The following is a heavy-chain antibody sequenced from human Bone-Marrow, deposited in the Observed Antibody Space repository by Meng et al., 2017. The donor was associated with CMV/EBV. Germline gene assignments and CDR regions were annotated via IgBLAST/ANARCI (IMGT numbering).Heavy chain of an antibody. V-gene: IGHV3-11*01. J-gene: IGHJ6*02. Sequence: GESLKISCAASGFTFSDYYMSWIRQAPGKGLEWVSYISSSGSTIYYADSVKGRFTISRDNAKNSLYLQMNSLRAEDTALYYCAKDMGYFDLYYYGMDVWGQGTTVTVSS. CDR2: ISSSGSTI. D-gene: IGHD3-9*01. CDR1: GFTFSDYY. CDR3: AKDMGYFDLYYYGMDV.